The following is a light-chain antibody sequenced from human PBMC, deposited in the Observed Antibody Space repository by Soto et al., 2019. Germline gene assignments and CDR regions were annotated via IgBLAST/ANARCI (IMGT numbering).Light chain of an antibody. V-gene: IGLV4-69*01. CDR3: HTWGTGIQV. CDR1: SGHSSYA. Sequence: QPVLTQSPSASASLGASVKLTCTLSSGHSSYAIAWHQQQPEKGPRYLMKLNSDGSHSKGDGIPDRFSGSSSGAERYLTISSLQSEDEAHYYCHTWGTGIQVFGGGTKLTVL. CDR2: LNSDGSH. J-gene: IGLJ2*01.